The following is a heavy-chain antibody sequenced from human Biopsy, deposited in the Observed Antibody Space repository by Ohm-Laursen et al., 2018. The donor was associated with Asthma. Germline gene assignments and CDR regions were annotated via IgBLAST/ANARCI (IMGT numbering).Heavy chain of an antibody. V-gene: IGHV4-39*01. Sequence: PSQTLSLTCTVSGGSMSSSSYYWGWIRQPPGKGLEWMGSISYTGSAYHNLSLKSRVTISVDTSKNHFSLKLSSVTAADTAVYYCARHWDWGSFFDYWGQGTPVTVSS. J-gene: IGHJ4*02. CDR2: ISYTGSA. CDR1: GGSMSSSSYY. D-gene: IGHD7-27*01. CDR3: ARHWDWGSFFDY.